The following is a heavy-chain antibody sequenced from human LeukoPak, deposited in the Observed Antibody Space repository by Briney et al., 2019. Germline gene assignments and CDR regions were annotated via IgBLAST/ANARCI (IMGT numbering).Heavy chain of an antibody. V-gene: IGHV3-74*01. CDR1: GFTFRDYW. CDR2: VNGDGSST. CDR3: ARSQSGKYDS. J-gene: IGHJ5*01. D-gene: IGHD1-1*01. Sequence: GGSLRLSCAASGFTFRDYWMHWVRQAPGMGLVWVSRVNGDGSSTNYADSVKGRFTISRDNAKNTLYLQMNSLRAEDTAVYYCARSQSGKYDSWGQGTLVTVSS.